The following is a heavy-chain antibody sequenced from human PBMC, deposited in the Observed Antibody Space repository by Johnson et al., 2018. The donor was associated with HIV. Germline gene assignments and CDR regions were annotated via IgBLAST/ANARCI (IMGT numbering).Heavy chain of an antibody. D-gene: IGHD2-21*01. V-gene: IGHV3-13*01. J-gene: IGHJ3*02. CDR2: IGTAGDT. Sequence: MLLVESGGGLVQPGGSLRLSCAASGFTFSSYDMHWVRQATGKGLEWVSAIGTAGDTYYPGSVKGRFTISRENAKNSLYLQMNSLRAGDTAVYYCAREGIRVKGAFDIWGQGTWVAVSS. CDR1: GFTFSSYD. CDR3: AREGIRVKGAFDI.